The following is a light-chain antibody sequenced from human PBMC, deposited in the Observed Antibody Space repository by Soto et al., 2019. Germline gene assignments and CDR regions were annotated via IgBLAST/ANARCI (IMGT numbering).Light chain of an antibody. J-gene: IGKJ1*01. Sequence: IVMTQSPATLSMSPGERATLSCRASQSLNRDLAWYQQEPGQSPRLLIFGASIRATGIPARFSGSGSGTEFTLTIGSLQSEDCALYYCQQYNNWPGTFGQGTKVEI. V-gene: IGKV3-15*01. CDR2: GAS. CDR3: QQYNNWPGT. CDR1: QSLNRD.